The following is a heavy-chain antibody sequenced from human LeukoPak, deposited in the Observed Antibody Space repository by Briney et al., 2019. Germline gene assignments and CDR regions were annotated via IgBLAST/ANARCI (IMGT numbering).Heavy chain of an antibody. D-gene: IGHD2-21*01. CDR1: GYTFTSYD. J-gene: IGHJ6*03. CDR3: ARGAIDPYYYYYYMDV. Sequence: ASVKVSCKASGYTFTSYDINWVRQATGQGLEWMGWMNPNSGNTGYAQKFQGRVTMTRNTSISTAYMELSSLRSEDTAVYYCARGAIDPYYYYYYMDVWGKGTTVTVSS. V-gene: IGHV1-8*01. CDR2: MNPNSGNT.